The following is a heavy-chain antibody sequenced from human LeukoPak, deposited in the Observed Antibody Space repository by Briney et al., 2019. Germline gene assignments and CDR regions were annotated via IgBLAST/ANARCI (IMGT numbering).Heavy chain of an antibody. CDR1: GGSVSDYY. J-gene: IGHJ3*02. CDR3: ASSLRYYDSSGHEGNAFDI. D-gene: IGHD3-22*01. CDR2: IYYTGST. V-gene: IGHV4-59*02. Sequence: SETLSLTCTISGGSVSDYYWSWIRQSPGKGLEWIGYIYYTGSTTYNPSLKSRVTISADTSKNQFSLKLSSVTAADTAVYYCASSLRYYDSSGHEGNAFDIWGQGTMVTVSS.